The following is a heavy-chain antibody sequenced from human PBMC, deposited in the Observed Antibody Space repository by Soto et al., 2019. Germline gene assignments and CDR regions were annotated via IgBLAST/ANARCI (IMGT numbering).Heavy chain of an antibody. CDR1: GFTFSSYS. Sequence: GGSLRLSCAASGFTFSSYSMNWVRQAPGKGLEWVSYISSSSSTIYYADSVKGRFTISRDNAKNSLYLQMNSLRAEDTAVYYCARGKGSPSYDFWSGYYEGTRNDFDYWGQGTLVTVSS. J-gene: IGHJ4*02. D-gene: IGHD3-3*01. CDR3: ARGKGSPSYDFWSGYYEGTRNDFDY. CDR2: ISSSSSTI. V-gene: IGHV3-48*01.